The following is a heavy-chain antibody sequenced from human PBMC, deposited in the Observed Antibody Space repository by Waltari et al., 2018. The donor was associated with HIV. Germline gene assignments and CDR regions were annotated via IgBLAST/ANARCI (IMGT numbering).Heavy chain of an antibody. CDR1: GFIFSSYW. CDR3: ARRGGRSSPLGY. CDR2: IKQDGSEI. J-gene: IGHJ4*02. Sequence: EVQLVEPGGGLVQPGGSLRLPVAASGFIFSSYWMSWVRQAPGKGLEWGANIKQDGSEIYYVDSGKGRFTISRDNAKNSLYLQMNSLRAEDTAVYFCARRGGRSSPLGYWGQGTLVTVSS. V-gene: IGHV3-7*01. D-gene: IGHD6-13*01.